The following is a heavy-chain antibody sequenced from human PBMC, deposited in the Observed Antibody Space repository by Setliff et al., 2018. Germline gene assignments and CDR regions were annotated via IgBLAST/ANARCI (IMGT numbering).Heavy chain of an antibody. Sequence: SETLSLTCNVSADSISSSYDYWAWIRQPPGKGLEWIGSIYNSGSTYYNPSLKSRVSISVDTSKNQFSLKLSSVTAADTAVYYCARLGYRGDLDYWGQGTQVTVSS. V-gene: IGHV4-39*01. CDR1: ADSISSSYDY. D-gene: IGHD5-12*01. CDR3: ARLGYRGDLDY. CDR2: IYNSGST. J-gene: IGHJ4*02.